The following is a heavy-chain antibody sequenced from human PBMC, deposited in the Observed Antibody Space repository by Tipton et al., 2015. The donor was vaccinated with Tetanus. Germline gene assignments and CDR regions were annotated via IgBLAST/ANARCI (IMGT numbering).Heavy chain of an antibody. J-gene: IGHJ4*02. D-gene: IGHD6-19*01. V-gene: IGHV4-59*01. Sequence: TLSLTCNVSGGSITKDYWSWIRQSPGKTLEWIGYISHSGSPNYNPSLKGRATVSVDTSKNQFSLDLTSVTAADTGVYYCAGSQWLDGFIFDYWGQGSLVTVAS. CDR2: ISHSGSP. CDR3: AGSQWLDGFIFDY. CDR1: GGSITKDY.